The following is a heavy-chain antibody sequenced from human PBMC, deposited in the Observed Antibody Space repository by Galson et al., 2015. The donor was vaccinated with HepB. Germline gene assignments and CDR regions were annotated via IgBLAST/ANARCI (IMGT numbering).Heavy chain of an antibody. CDR2: IKSKAEAGRA. Sequence: SLRLSCAASGISFSHVWMSWVRQAPGKGLEWIGRIKSKAEAGRADYTAPMRGRFTISRDDSKETVFLQMNSLKIEDTGVYYCAIIQQYCSGGGCYPGTDGAYGMDVWGQGTTVIVSS. CDR1: GISFSHVW. J-gene: IGHJ6*02. CDR3: AIIQQYCSGGGCYPGTDGAYGMDV. D-gene: IGHD2-15*01. V-gene: IGHV3-15*01.